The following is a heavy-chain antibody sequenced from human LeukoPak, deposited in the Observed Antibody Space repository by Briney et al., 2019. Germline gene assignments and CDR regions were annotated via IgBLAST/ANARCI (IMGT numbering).Heavy chain of an antibody. Sequence: PGGSLRLSCAASGFTFTSYVMSWVRQAPGKGLEWVSSIGGGGDYTYYSDSVKGRFTISRDNSENRVYLEMKSLRAEDTAVYYCASRTASDFWGQGTLVTVSS. CDR1: GFTFTSYV. CDR3: ASRTASDF. D-gene: IGHD2-21*02. CDR2: IGGGGDYT. V-gene: IGHV3-23*01. J-gene: IGHJ4*02.